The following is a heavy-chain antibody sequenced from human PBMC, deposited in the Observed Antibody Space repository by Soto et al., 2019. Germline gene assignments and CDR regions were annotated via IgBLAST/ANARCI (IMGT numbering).Heavy chain of an antibody. D-gene: IGHD6-13*01. V-gene: IGHV4-59*08. Sequence: QVQLQESGPGLVKPSEPLSLTCTVSGGSIGNSYWSWIRQSPGKGLEWIGYIYDSGSSNYNPSLRSRVSISVDTSKNQFSLKLSAVTAADTAGYYCARHSSSWPIFDYWGQGTLVIVSS. J-gene: IGHJ4*02. CDR2: IYDSGSS. CDR3: ARHSSSWPIFDY. CDR1: GGSIGNSY.